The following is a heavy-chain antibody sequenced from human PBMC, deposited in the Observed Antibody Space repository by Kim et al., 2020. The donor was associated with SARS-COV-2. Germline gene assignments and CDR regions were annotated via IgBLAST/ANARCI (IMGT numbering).Heavy chain of an antibody. D-gene: IGHD3-16*01. Sequence: GGSLRLSCAASGFTFSSYAMHWVRQAPGKGLEWVAVISYDGSNKYYADSVKGRFTISRDNSKNTLYLQMNSLRAEDTAVYYCARSGSGGVWAAFDYWGQG. CDR1: GFTFSSYA. CDR3: ARSGSGGVWAAFDY. V-gene: IGHV3-30-3*01. J-gene: IGHJ4*02. CDR2: ISYDGSNK.